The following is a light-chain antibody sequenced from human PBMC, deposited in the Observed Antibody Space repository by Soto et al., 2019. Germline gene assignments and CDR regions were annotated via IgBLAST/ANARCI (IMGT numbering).Light chain of an antibody. V-gene: IGLV2-14*01. J-gene: IGLJ1*01. Sequence: QSALTQPASVSGSPGQSITISCSGISSDVGDYKNVSWYQQHPGKAPKLIIYEVTNGPSGVSHRFSGSKSGNTASLTISGLQTEDEADYYCRSYSTTTSLYVFGTGTKLTVL. CDR2: EVT. CDR3: RSYSTTTSLYV. CDR1: SSDVGDYKN.